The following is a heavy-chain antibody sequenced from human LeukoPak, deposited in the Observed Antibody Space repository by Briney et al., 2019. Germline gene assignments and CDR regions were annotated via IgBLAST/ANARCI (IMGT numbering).Heavy chain of an antibody. J-gene: IGHJ5*02. CDR2: INPNSGGT. CDR1: GYTFTGYY. CDR3: ARVVAVAKNWFGP. Sequence: ASVKVSCKASGYTFTGYYMHWVRQAPGQGLEWMGRINPNSGGTNYAQKFQGRVTMTRDTSISTAYMELSRLRSDDTAVYYCARVVAVAKNWFGPWGQGTLVTVSS. V-gene: IGHV1-2*06. D-gene: IGHD6-19*01.